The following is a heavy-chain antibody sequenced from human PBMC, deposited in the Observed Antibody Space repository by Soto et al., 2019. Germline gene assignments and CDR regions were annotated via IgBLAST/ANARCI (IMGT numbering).Heavy chain of an antibody. CDR1: GGSFSGYY. CDR2: INHSGST. V-gene: IGHV4-34*01. Sequence: QVQLQQWGAGLLKPSETLSLTCAVYGGSFSGYYWSWIRQPPGKGLEWIGEINHSGSTNYNPSLKIRVTTSVDTSKNKFSLKLSSVTAADTAVYYCARVTGRYYYGMDVWGQGTTVTVSS. J-gene: IGHJ6*01. CDR3: ARVTGRYYYGMDV.